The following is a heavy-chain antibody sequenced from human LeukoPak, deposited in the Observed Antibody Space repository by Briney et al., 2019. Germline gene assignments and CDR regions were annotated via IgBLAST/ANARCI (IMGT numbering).Heavy chain of an antibody. V-gene: IGHV3-30*03. J-gene: IGHJ4*02. D-gene: IGHD3-3*01. CDR3: ARDRAWNYFDY. Sequence: GGSLRLSCAASGFTFSSYGMHWVRQAPGKGLEWVAVISYDGSNKYYADSVKGRLTISRDNSKNTLYLQMNSLRAEDTAVYYCARDRAWNYFDYWGQGTLVTVSS. CDR2: ISYDGSNK. CDR1: GFTFSSYG.